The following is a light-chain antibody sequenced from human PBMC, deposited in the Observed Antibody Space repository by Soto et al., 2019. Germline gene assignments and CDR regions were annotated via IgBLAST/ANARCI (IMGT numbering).Light chain of an antibody. V-gene: IGKV2-30*01. CDR2: KVS. J-gene: IGKJ3*01. Sequence: DVVMTQSPLSLPVTPGQPASISCTSSQSLVYIDGSILLNWFHQRPGQSPRRLIYKVSNQDSGVPDRFSGSGSGTDFTLRISRVQADDVGIYYCMQGTHWPLTFGPGTKVDIK. CDR1: QSLVYIDGSIL. CDR3: MQGTHWPLT.